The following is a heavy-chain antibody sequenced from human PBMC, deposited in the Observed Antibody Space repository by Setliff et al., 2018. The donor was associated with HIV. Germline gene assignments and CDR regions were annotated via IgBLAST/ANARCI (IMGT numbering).Heavy chain of an antibody. V-gene: IGHV5-51*01. CDR3: ATLTNFDH. J-gene: IGHJ4*02. CDR1: GFDFTKYW. CDR2: VYGGDSDT. Sequence: GESLKISCKASGFDFTKYWIGWVRQMPGKGLEWMGIVYGGDSDTIYNPSFEGQVTMSADRSITTAYLQWSRLKASDTAMYYCATLTNFDHWGQGTLVTVSS. D-gene: IGHD7-27*01.